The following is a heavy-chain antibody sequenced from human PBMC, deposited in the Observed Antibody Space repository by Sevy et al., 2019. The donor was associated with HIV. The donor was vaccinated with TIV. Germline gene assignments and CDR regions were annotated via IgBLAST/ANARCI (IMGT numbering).Heavy chain of an antibody. Sequence: GGSLRLSCAASGFTFSDYYMSWIRQAPGKGLEWVSYISSSGSTIYYADSVKGRFTISRDNAKNSLYLQMNSLRAEDTAVYYCARDRTPYYDSLTGFYDAFDIWGQGTMVTVSS. CDR2: ISSSGSTI. CDR3: ARDRTPYYDSLTGFYDAFDI. V-gene: IGHV3-11*01. J-gene: IGHJ3*02. D-gene: IGHD3-9*01. CDR1: GFTFSDYY.